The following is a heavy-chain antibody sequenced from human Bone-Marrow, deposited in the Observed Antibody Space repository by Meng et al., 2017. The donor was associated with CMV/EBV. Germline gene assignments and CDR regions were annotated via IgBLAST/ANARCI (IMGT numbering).Heavy chain of an antibody. Sequence: GESLKISCTISGFTFADHYMEWVRQAPGKGLEWVSFISNRGGSTNYADSVKGRFTISRDNSKNTLHLLMDRLRVEDTAVYYCAKTKARNFWSGYLDYWGQGAQVTVSS. CDR2: ISNRGGST. D-gene: IGHD3-3*01. J-gene: IGHJ4*02. CDR3: AKTKARNFWSGYLDY. CDR1: GFTFADHY. V-gene: IGHV3-23*01.